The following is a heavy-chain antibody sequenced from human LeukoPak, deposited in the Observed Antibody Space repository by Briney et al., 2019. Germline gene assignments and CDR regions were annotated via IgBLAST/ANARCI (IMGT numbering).Heavy chain of an antibody. D-gene: IGHD4-17*01. CDR1: GFTFSDYY. CDR3: ARRGSGNDYGDYEASTLTYLWYFDL. Sequence: GGSLRLSCAASGFTFSDYYMSWIRQAPGKGLEWVSYISSSGSTIYYADSVKGRFTISRDNAKNSLYLQMNSLRAEDTAVYYCARRGSGNDYGDYEASTLTYLWYFDLWGRGTLVTVSS. V-gene: IGHV3-11*01. CDR2: ISSSGSTI. J-gene: IGHJ2*01.